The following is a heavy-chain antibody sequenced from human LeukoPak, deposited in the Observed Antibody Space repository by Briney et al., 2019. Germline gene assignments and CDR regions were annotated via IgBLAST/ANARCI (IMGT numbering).Heavy chain of an antibody. D-gene: IGHD3-22*01. V-gene: IGHV1-2*02. Sequence: ASVKVSCKASGYTFTGYYMHWVRQAPGQGLEWMGCINPNSGVTSYAQRFQGRVTMTRDMSTSTVYMELSSLRSEDTAIYYCARGGHVRVYDNSAYYGHEWGQGTLVTVSS. CDR2: INPNSGVT. CDR3: ARGGHVRVYDNSAYYGHE. J-gene: IGHJ4*02. CDR1: GYTFTGYY.